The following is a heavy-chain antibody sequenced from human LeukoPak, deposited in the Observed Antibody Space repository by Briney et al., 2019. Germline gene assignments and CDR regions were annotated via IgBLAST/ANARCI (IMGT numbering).Heavy chain of an antibody. CDR2: ISYDGSNK. Sequence: GGSLRLSCAASGFTFSSYAIHWVRQAPGKGLEWVAVISYDGSNKYYADSVKGRFTISRDNSKNTLYLQMSSLRAEDTAVYYCARPPKVSWFGEHPNWFDPWGQGTLVTVSS. V-gene: IGHV3-30*04. CDR1: GFTFSSYA. CDR3: ARPPKVSWFGEHPNWFDP. J-gene: IGHJ5*02. D-gene: IGHD3-10*01.